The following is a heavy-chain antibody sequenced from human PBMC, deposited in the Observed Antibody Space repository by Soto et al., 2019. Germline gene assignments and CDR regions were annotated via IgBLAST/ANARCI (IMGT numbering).Heavy chain of an antibody. Sequence: SETLSLTCTVSGGSISSGGYYWSWIRHHPGKGLEWIGYIYYSGSTYYNPSLKSRVTISVDTSKNQFSLKLSSVTAADTAVYYCAASCVGCGGFNYYGMDVWGQGTTVTVSS. J-gene: IGHJ6*02. D-gene: IGHD2-21*01. V-gene: IGHV4-31*03. CDR1: GGSISSGGYY. CDR2: IYYSGST. CDR3: AASCVGCGGFNYYGMDV.